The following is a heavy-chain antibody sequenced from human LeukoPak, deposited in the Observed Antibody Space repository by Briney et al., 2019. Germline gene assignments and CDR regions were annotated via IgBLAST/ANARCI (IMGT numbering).Heavy chain of an antibody. V-gene: IGHV3-23*01. CDR3: AKAASYSSSWYEETDY. CDR1: GFTFRSYA. J-gene: IGHJ4*02. CDR2: ISGSGGST. D-gene: IGHD6-13*01. Sequence: PGGSLRLSCAASGFTFRSYAMSWVRQAPGQELEWVSAISGSGGSTYYADSVKGRFTISRDNSKNTLYLQMNSLRAEDTAVYYCAKAASYSSSWYEETDYWGQGTLVTVSS.